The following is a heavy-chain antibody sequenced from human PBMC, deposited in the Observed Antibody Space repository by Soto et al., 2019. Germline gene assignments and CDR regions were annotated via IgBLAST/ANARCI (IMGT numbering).Heavy chain of an antibody. J-gene: IGHJ3*02. CDR2: IYYSEST. CDR3: AKHTDFGSGSSWLGSDNMDTDAFDI. D-gene: IGHD3-10*01. CDR1: GGSITPNY. V-gene: IGHV4-39*01. Sequence: SETLSLTCTVSGGSITPNYWGWIRQQTGKGLEWIGSIYYSESTYYNPSLKSRVTISVDTSKNQFSLKLSSVTAADTAVYYCAKHTDFGSGSSWLGSDNMDTDAFDIWGQGTMVTVSS.